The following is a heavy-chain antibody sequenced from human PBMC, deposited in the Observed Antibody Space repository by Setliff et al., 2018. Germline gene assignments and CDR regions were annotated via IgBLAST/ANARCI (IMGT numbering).Heavy chain of an antibody. J-gene: IGHJ3*02. V-gene: IGHV5-51*01. CDR3: ARRNTAMVYGFDI. CDR1: GFSFTTYW. CDR2: IYPGDPDT. D-gene: IGHD5-18*01. Sequence: PGESLKISCKGSGFSFTTYWIGWVRQMPGKGLEWMGIIYPGDPDTRYSPSFQGQVTISADKSINTAYLQWSSLKASDTAMYYCARRNTAMVYGFDIWGQGTMVTVSS.